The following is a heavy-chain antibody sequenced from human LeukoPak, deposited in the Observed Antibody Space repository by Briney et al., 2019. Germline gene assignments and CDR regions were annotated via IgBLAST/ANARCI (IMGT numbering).Heavy chain of an antibody. CDR3: AGSGPTVSSPYYFDY. J-gene: IGHJ4*02. V-gene: IGHV4-39*01. CDR1: GGSISSYY. Sequence: SETLSLTCTVSGGSISSYYWGWIRQPPGKGLEWIGSIYYSGSTYYNPSLKSRVTISVDTSKNQFSLKLSSVTAADTAVYYCAGSGPTVSSPYYFDYWGQGTLVTVSS. CDR2: IYYSGST. D-gene: IGHD4-17*01.